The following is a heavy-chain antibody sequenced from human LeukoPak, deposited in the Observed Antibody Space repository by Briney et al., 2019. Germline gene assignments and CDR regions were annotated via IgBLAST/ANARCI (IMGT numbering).Heavy chain of an antibody. V-gene: IGHV1-2*02. Sequence: ASVKVSCKASGYTFTGYYMHWVRQAPGQGLEWMGWINPNSGGTNYAQKFQGRVTMTRDTSISTAYLELRRLRSSDTDVDYCARAPVGGFLEWLLSLESFDIWGQGTMVTVSS. CDR1: GYTFTGYY. D-gene: IGHD3-3*01. CDR2: INPNSGGT. J-gene: IGHJ3*02. CDR3: ARAPVGGFLEWLLSLESFDI.